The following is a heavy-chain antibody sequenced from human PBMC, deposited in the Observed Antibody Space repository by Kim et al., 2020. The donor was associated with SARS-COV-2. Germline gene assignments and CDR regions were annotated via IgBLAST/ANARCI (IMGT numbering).Heavy chain of an antibody. Sequence: ASVKVSCKVSGYTLTELSMHWVRQAPGKGLEWMGGFDPEDGETIYAQKFQGRVTMTEDTSTDTAYMELSSLRSEDTAVYYCATVLTTGGGDWFDPWGQGTLVTVSS. CDR2: FDPEDGET. D-gene: IGHD4-17*01. CDR3: ATVLTTGGGDWFDP. V-gene: IGHV1-24*01. CDR1: GYTLTELS. J-gene: IGHJ5*02.